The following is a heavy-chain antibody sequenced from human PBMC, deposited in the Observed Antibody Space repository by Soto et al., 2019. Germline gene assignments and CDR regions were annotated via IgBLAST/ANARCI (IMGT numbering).Heavy chain of an antibody. D-gene: IGHD1-26*01. CDR2: ISWKDEK. Sequence: QITLKESGPTLVKPTQTLTVTCTFSGSSLSTSGAGVGWIRQSPGKAPEWLALISWKDEKRYNPDLKSRLTITGDTSKNQVVLKMTDLDPVDTATYFCAHRYGGNYYRWYFDSWGQGTLVTVSS. CDR3: AHRYGGNYYRWYFDS. CDR1: GSSLSTSGAG. J-gene: IGHJ4*02. V-gene: IGHV2-5*01.